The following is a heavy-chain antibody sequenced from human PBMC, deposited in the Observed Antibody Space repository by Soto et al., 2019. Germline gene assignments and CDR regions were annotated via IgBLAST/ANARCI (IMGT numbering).Heavy chain of an antibody. CDR1: GYTFTSYD. CDR3: ATGPTGMIDY. D-gene: IGHD3-10*01. J-gene: IGHJ4*02. V-gene: IGHV1-8*01. CDR2: MNPKSGGT. Sequence: QVQLVQSGAEVKSPGASVKVSCKASGYTFTSYDINWVRQATGQGFEWMGWMNPKSGGTRYIQKFQGRVTMTRDTSISTAYTELSSLTSEDTAVYYCATGPTGMIDYWGQGTLVTVSS.